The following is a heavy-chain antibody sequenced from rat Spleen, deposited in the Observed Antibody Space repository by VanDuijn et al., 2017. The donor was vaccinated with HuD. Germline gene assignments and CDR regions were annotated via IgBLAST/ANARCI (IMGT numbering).Heavy chain of an antibody. J-gene: IGHJ2*01. V-gene: IGHV5-29*01. CDR2: INYDGRST. CDR3: TRGGYFRY. CDR1: GFIFSDHY. Sequence: EVQLVESDGGLVQPGRSLKLSCAASGFIFSDHYVAWVRQAPTKGLEWVATINYDGRSTFYRDSVRDRFTISRDNAKSTLYLQMNSPRSEDTATYYCTRGGYFRYWGQGVMVTVSS. D-gene: IGHD2-5*01.